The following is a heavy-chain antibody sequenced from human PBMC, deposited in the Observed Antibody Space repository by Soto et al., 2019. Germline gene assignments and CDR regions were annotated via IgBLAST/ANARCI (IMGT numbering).Heavy chain of an antibody. D-gene: IGHD2-2*01. CDR1: GFTFSSYW. J-gene: IGHJ4*02. V-gene: IGHV3-74*03. Sequence: PVGSLRLSCAASGFTFSSYWMHWVRQAPGKGLVWVSRISDDGSSTTYADSVRGRFTIARDNAKNTLYLEISSLRAGDTGVYYCAPRHASVFDNWGQGTLVTVSS. CDR3: APRHASVFDN. CDR2: ISDDGSST.